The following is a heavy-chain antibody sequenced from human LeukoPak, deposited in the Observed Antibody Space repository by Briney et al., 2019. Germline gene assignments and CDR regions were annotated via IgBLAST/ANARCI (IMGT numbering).Heavy chain of an antibody. CDR3: ARDQGAYCSGGSCTAFDI. J-gene: IGHJ3*02. Sequence: GGSLRLSCAAPGFTVSSNYMSWVRQAPGKGLEWVSSISSSSSYIYYADSVKGRFTISRGNAKNSLYLQMNSLRAGDTAVYYCARDQGAYCSGGSCTAFDIWGQGAMVTVSS. CDR1: GFTVSSNY. V-gene: IGHV3-21*01. D-gene: IGHD2-15*01. CDR2: ISSSSSYI.